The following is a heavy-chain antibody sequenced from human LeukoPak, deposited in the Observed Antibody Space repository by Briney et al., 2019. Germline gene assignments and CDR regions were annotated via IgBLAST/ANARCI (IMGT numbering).Heavy chain of an antibody. CDR1: GFTFNHAW. Sequence: GGSLRLSCAASGFTFNHAWMSWVRQAPGKGLEWVSAISGSGGSTYYADSVKGRFTISRDNSKNTLYLQMNSLRAEDTAVYYCAKDQYLELRLGFDYWGQGTLVTVSS. J-gene: IGHJ4*02. D-gene: IGHD1-7*01. CDR3: AKDQYLELRLGFDY. V-gene: IGHV3-23*01. CDR2: ISGSGGST.